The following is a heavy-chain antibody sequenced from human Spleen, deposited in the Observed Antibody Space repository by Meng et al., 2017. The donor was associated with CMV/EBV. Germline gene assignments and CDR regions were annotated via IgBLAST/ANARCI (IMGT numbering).Heavy chain of an antibody. D-gene: IGHD3-3*01. Sequence: ASVKVSCKASGYTFTGYYMHWVRQAPGQGLEWMGWINPNSGGTNYAQKFQGRVTMTRDTSISTAYMELSRLRSDDTAVYYCASGGGRFWSTYSNYYYYYGMDVWGQGTTVTVSS. CDR1: GYTFTGYY. V-gene: IGHV1-2*02. CDR2: INPNSGGT. J-gene: IGHJ6*02. CDR3: ASGGGRFWSTYSNYYYYYGMDV.